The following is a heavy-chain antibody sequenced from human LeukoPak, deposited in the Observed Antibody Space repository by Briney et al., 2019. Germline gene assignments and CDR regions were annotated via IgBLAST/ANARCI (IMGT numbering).Heavy chain of an antibody. D-gene: IGHD6-13*01. V-gene: IGHV1-46*01. J-gene: IGHJ4*02. CDR2: INPSGGST. CDR3: ARDRRAAAGTGEAFDY. Sequence: EASVKVSCKASGYTFTSYYMHWVRQAPGQGLEWMGIINPSGGSTSYAQKFQGRVTMTRDTSTSTVYMELRSLRSDDTAVYYCARDRRAAAGTGEAFDYWGQGTLVTVSS. CDR1: GYTFTSYY.